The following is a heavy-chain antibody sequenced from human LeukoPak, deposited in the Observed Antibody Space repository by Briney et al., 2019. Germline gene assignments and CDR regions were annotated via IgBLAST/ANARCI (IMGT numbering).Heavy chain of an antibody. CDR3: ARATTGTTNWFDP. D-gene: IGHD1-1*01. CDR2: IYYSGST. J-gene: IGHJ5*02. CDR1: GGSISSYY. Sequence: SETLSITGTVSGGSISSYYWSWIRQPPGKGLERIGYIYYSGSTNYNPSLKSRVTISVDTSKNQYSLKLSSVTAADTAVYYCARATTGTTNWFDPWGQGTLVTVSS. V-gene: IGHV4-59*01.